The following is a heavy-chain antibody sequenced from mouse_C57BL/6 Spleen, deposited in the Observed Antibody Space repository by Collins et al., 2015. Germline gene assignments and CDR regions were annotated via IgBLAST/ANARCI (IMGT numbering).Heavy chain of an antibody. D-gene: IGHD1-2*01. V-gene: IGHV1-69*02. CDR3: ASGGTTAYYAMDY. Sequence: DPSDSDTNYNQKFKGKATLTVDKSSSAAYMQLSSLTSEDSAVYYCASGGTTAYYAMDYWGQGTSVTVSS. J-gene: IGHJ4*01. CDR2: DPSDSDT.